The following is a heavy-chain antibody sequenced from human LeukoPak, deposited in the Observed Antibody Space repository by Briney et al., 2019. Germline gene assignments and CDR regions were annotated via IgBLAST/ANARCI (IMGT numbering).Heavy chain of an antibody. CDR1: GGSINSADYY. CDR3: ARVFGYSSGWLRDY. D-gene: IGHD6-19*01. V-gene: IGHV4-30-4*01. CDR2: IYYSGST. Sequence: SQTLSLTCTVSGGSINSADYYWSCIRQPPGKGLEWIGYIYYSGSTYYNPSLKSRVTISVDTSKNQFSLKLSSVTAADTAVYYCARVFGYSSGWLRDYWGQGTLVTVSS. J-gene: IGHJ4*02.